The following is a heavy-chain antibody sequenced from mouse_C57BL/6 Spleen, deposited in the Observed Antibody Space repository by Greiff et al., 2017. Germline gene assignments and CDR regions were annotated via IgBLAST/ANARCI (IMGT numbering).Heavy chain of an antibody. V-gene: IGHV1-78*01. D-gene: IGHD1-1*01. J-gene: IGHJ2*01. CDR2: IYPRDGST. Sequence: VKLMESDAELVKPGASVKISCKVSGYTFTDHTIHWMKQRPEQGLEWIGYIYPRDGSTKYNEKFKGKATLTADKSSSTAYMQLNSLTSEDSAVYFCARGDYYGSSYFDYWGQGTTLTVSS. CDR1: GYTFTDHT. CDR3: ARGDYYGSSYFDY.